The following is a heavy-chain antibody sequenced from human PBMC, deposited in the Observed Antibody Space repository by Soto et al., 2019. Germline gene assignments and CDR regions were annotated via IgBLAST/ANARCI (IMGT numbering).Heavy chain of an antibody. D-gene: IGHD2-15*01. J-gene: IGHJ5*02. CDR3: ARDPVVVVAASNWFDP. CDR1: GYTFTSYG. V-gene: IGHV1-18*01. CDR2: ISAYNGNT. Sequence: ASGKVSCKASGYTFTSYGISWVRQAPGQGLEWMGWISAYNGNTNYAQKLQGRVTMTTDTSTSTAYMELRSLRSDDTAVYYCARDPVVVVAASNWFDPWGQGTLVTVSS.